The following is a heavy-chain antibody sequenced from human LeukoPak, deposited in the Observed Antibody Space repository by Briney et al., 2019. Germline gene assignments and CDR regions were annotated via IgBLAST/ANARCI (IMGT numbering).Heavy chain of an antibody. CDR3: ATMPPVTYYYDSSGQPTWGVET. J-gene: IGHJ5*02. D-gene: IGHD3-22*01. CDR1: GGSISSSSYY. CDR2: IYYSGST. Sequence: SETLSLTCTVSGGSISSSSYYWGWIRQPPGKGLEWIGSIYYSGSTYYNPSLKSRVTISVDTSKNQFSLKLSSVTAADTAVYYCATMPPVTYYYDSSGQPTWGVETWGQGTLVTVSS. V-gene: IGHV4-39*07.